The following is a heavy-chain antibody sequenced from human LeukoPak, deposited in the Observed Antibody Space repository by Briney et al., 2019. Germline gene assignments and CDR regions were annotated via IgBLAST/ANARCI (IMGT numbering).Heavy chain of an antibody. CDR1: GYTFTSYY. CDR3: ARAPDGSGWYRGYFQH. J-gene: IGHJ1*01. Sequence: GSVKVSCKASGYTFTSYYMHWVRQAPGQGLEWMGIINPSGGSTSYAQKFQGRVTMTRDMSTSTVYMELSSLRSEDTAVYYCARAPDGSGWYRGYFQHWGQGTLVTVSS. D-gene: IGHD6-19*01. CDR2: INPSGGST. V-gene: IGHV1-46*01.